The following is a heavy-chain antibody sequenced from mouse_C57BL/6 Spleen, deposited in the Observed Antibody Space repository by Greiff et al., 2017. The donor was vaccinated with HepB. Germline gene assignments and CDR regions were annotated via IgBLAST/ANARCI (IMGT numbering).Heavy chain of an antibody. J-gene: IGHJ3*01. CDR2: IDPSDSET. D-gene: IGHD2-4*01. CDR3: ARDYDYDDGAWFAY. CDR1: GYTFTSYW. V-gene: IGHV1-52*01. Sequence: VQLQQPGAELVRPGSSVKLSCKASGYTFTSYWMHWVKQRPIQGLEWIGNIDPSDSETHYNQKFKDKATLTVDKSSSTAYMQLSSLTSEDSAVYYCARDYDYDDGAWFAYWGQGTLVTVSA.